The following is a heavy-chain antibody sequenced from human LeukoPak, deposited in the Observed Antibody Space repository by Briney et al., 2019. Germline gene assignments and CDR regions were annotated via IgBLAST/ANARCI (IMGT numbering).Heavy chain of an antibody. D-gene: IGHD2-2*01. CDR1: GYTFTGYY. Sequence: GASVKVSCKASGYTFTGYYMHWVRQAPGQGLEWMGWINPYSGGTNNAQKFHGRVNMTRDTSISTAYPELRRLGYDDTAGYYCARGSICSSTSCYVGWFDPWGEGTLVSVSS. CDR3: ARGSICSSTSCYVGWFDP. V-gene: IGHV1-2*02. CDR2: INPYSGGT. J-gene: IGHJ5*02.